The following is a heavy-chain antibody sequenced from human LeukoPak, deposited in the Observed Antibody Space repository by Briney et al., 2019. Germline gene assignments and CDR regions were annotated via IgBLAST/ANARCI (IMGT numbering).Heavy chain of an antibody. CDR2: IYTSGST. CDR1: GGSISSGSFY. J-gene: IGHJ4*02. D-gene: IGHD2-2*01. CDR3: ARDSSVCSSTSCYPVKDY. V-gene: IGHV4-61*02. Sequence: SETLSLTCTVSGGSISSGSFYWSWVRQPAGKGLELLGRIYTSGSTNYNPSLKSRVTISVDTSKNHFSLRLSSVTAADTAVYYCARDSSVCSSTSCYPVKDYWGQGTLVTVSS.